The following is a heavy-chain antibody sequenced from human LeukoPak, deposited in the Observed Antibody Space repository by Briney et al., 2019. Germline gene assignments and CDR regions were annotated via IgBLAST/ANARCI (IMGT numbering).Heavy chain of an antibody. CDR3: AKDGMYSSSPTAPDY. CDR1: GYTFTKYG. J-gene: IGHJ4*02. Sequence: ASVKVSCKASGYTFTKYGITWVRQAPGQGLEWMGWISTYNGNTNYAQKLQGRVTMTTDTSTSTAYMELRSLISDDAAVYYCAKDGMYSSSPTAPDYWGQGTLVTVSS. D-gene: IGHD6-6*01. V-gene: IGHV1-18*01. CDR2: ISTYNGNT.